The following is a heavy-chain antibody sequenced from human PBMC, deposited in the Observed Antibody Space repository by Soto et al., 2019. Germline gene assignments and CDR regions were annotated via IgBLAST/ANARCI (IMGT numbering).Heavy chain of an antibody. CDR3: ASGGYSGYDTTSYGMDV. J-gene: IGHJ6*02. CDR1: GYTFTSYG. D-gene: IGHD5-12*01. CDR2: ISAYNGNT. V-gene: IGHV1-18*04. Sequence: SVKVSCKASGYTFTSYGISWVRQAPGQGLEWMGWISAYNGNTNYAQKLQGRVTMTTDTSTSTAYMELRSLRSDDTAVYYCASGGYSGYDTTSYGMDVWGQGTTVTVSS.